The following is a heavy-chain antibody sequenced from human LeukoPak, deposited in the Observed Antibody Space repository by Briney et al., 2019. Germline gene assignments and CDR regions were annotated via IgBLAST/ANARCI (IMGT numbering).Heavy chain of an antibody. D-gene: IGHD6-13*01. J-gene: IGHJ4*02. V-gene: IGHV1-2*02. Sequence: GASVKVSGKASGYTFTGYYMHWVRQAPGQGLEWMGWTNPNSGGTNYAQKFQGRVTMTRDTSISTAYMELSRLRSDDTAVYYCARARIAAAGTSPLGYWGQGTLVTVSS. CDR1: GYTFTGYY. CDR2: TNPNSGGT. CDR3: ARARIAAAGTSPLGY.